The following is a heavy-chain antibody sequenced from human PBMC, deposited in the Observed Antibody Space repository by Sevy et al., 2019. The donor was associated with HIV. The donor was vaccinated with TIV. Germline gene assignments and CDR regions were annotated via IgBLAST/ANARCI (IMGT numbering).Heavy chain of an antibody. CDR1: GGTVSSYA. J-gene: IGHJ6*02. Sequence: ASVKVSCKASGGTVSSYAISWVLQAPGQGLEWMGGNIPIFGTANYAQKFQGRVTITADESTSTAYMELSSLRSEDTAVYYCARPDFWSGYYQDYYYYGMDVWGQGTTVTVSS. D-gene: IGHD3-3*01. CDR2: NIPIFGTA. V-gene: IGHV1-69*13. CDR3: ARPDFWSGYYQDYYYYGMDV.